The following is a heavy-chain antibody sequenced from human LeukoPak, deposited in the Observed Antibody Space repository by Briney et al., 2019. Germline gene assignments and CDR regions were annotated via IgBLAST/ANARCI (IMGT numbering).Heavy chain of an antibody. Sequence: PSETLSLTCTVSGGSISSGGYYWSWIRQHPGKGLEWVSRINEGGSVISYADSVKGRFTISRENAKNTVYLQMDSLRAEDTAVYYCVRDLTLTWTPGDDFDHWGQGTLVTVSS. J-gene: IGHJ4*02. CDR3: VRDLTLTWTPGDDFDH. CDR2: INEGGSVI. D-gene: IGHD3-16*01. V-gene: IGHV3-74*01. CDR1: GGSISSGGYY.